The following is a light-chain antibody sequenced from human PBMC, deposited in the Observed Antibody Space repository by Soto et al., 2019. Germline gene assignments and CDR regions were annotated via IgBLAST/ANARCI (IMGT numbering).Light chain of an antibody. J-gene: IGKJ5*01. CDR1: QSISSY. Sequence: DIQMTQSPSSLSASVRGRVTITCRASQSISSYLNWYQQKPGKAHKLLIYAASSLQSGVPSRFSGSGSGTDFTLTISSLQPEDFATYYCQQSYSTLGITFGQGTRLEIK. CDR2: AAS. CDR3: QQSYSTLGIT. V-gene: IGKV1-39*01.